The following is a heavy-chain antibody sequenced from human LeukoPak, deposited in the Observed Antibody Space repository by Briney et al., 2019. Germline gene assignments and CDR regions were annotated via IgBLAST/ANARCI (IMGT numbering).Heavy chain of an antibody. D-gene: IGHD3-3*01. V-gene: IGHV3-49*03. CDR3: TAYDFCNGYYDY. J-gene: IGHJ4*02. CDR1: GFIFGDYT. Sequence: GGSLRLSCTTSGFIFGDYTMSWFRQAPGKGLEWVGFIRPKAYGGTTEHAPSVRGRFTISRDDSKSIAYHRMNSLRTEDTAVYYCTAYDFCNGYYDYWGQGTLVTVSS. CDR2: IRPKAYGGTT.